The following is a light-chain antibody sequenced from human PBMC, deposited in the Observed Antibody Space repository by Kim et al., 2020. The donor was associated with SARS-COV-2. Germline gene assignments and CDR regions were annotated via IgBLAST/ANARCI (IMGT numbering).Light chain of an antibody. CDR3: CSYAGNSAWV. V-gene: IGLV2-23*01. CDR1: SSDVGSYNL. J-gene: IGLJ3*02. Sequence: GQSITISCTGTSSDVGSYNLVSWYQQHPGKAPKLLIYEGTKRPSGVSNRFSASKSGNTAPLTISGVQAEDEADYYCCSYAGNSAWVFGGGTKLTVL. CDR2: EGT.